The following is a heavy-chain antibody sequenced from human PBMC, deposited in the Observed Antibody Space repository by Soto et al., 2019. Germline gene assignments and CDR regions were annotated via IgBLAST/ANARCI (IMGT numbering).Heavy chain of an antibody. V-gene: IGHV1-69*06. CDR3: ARDRRGYSYGSRSYYYYVMDV. D-gene: IGHD5-18*01. J-gene: IGHJ6*02. Sequence: SVNVSCKASGGTFSSYAISWVRQAPGQGLEWMGGIIPIFGTANYAQKFQGGVTITADKSTSTAYMELSSLRSEDTAVYYCARDRRGYSYGSRSYYYYVMDVWGQATTAPFS. CDR1: GGTFSSYA. CDR2: IIPIFGTA.